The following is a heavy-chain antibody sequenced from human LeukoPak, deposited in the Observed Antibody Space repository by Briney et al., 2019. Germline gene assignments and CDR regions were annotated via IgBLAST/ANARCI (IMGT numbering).Heavy chain of an antibody. CDR3: ARGADSGYSSDN. CDR1: GFTFSNYW. D-gene: IGHD3-9*01. CDR2: INSDGRST. V-gene: IGHV3-74*01. Sequence: PGGSLRLSCAASGFTFSNYWMHWVRQAPGKELVWVSRINSDGRSTNYADSVKGRFTISRDNAKNTLYLQMNSLRAEDTAVYYCARGADSGYSSDNWGQGTLVSVSS. J-gene: IGHJ4*02.